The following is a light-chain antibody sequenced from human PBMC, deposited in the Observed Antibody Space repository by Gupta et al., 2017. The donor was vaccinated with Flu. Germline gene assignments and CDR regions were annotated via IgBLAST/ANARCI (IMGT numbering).Light chain of an antibody. Sequence: ETVFTHSPVTLSLSPGDSATLSCRASQGVGSYLAWYQQKPGQAPRLIMYGASSRATGIPDRFSGSGSGTDFTLTISRLDPEDFEVYYCQQDGVSPYTFGQGTKLEIK. CDR3: QQDGVSPYT. V-gene: IGKV3-20*01. CDR2: GAS. CDR1: QGVGSY. J-gene: IGKJ2*01.